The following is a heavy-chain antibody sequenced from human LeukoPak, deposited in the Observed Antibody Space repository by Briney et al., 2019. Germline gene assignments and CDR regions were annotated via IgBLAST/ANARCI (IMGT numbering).Heavy chain of an antibody. J-gene: IGHJ5*02. CDR3: ARSQAEPVIFGVVINGAGWFDP. CDR1: GYTFTGYY. V-gene: IGHV1-69*13. Sequence: GASVKVSCKASGYTFTGYYMHWVRQAPGQGLEWMGGIIPIFGTANYAQKFQCRVTITADESTSTAYMELSSLRSEDTAVYYCARSQAEPVIFGVVINGAGWFDPWGQGTLVTVSS. D-gene: IGHD3-3*01. CDR2: IIPIFGTA.